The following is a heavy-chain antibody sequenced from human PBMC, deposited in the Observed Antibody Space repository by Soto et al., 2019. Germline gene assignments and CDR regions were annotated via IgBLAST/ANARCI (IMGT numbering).Heavy chain of an antibody. Sequence: SETLSLTCTVSGDSISGYSWSWVWQPPGKGREWIGYIYYSGSSDYNPSLKGRVTMSVDTSKNQFSLRLTSVTAADMAMYFCARYRRTEADGYTFDYWGQGGVVTVS. CDR1: GDSISGYS. V-gene: IGHV4-59*01. CDR2: IYYSGSS. D-gene: IGHD5-12*01. CDR3: ARYRRTEADGYTFDY. J-gene: IGHJ4*02.